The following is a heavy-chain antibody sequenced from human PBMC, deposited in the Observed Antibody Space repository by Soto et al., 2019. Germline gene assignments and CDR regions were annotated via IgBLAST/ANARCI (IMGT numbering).Heavy chain of an antibody. CDR2: INPSGGGT. J-gene: IGHJ4*02. Sequence: QVQLVQSGAEVKKPGASIKVSCKASGYTFTSYYLHWVRQAPGQGLEWMGIINPSGGGTSYAQKFQSRVTMTIDSSTSTVYMELSSLISDDTAVYYCTRDRGTSMITKLFDYWGQGPLVTVSS. CDR1: GYTFTSYY. V-gene: IGHV1-46*03. CDR3: TRDRGTSMITKLFDY. D-gene: IGHD3-16*01.